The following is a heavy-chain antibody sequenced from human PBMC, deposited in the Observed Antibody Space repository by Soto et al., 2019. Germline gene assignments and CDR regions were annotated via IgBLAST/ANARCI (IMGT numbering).Heavy chain of an antibody. D-gene: IGHD1-1*01. CDR3: ARDGTIQMADFDF. CDR2: IIPLFGTR. J-gene: IGHJ4*02. CDR1: GGPFSSYG. Sequence: QVLLMQSGAEVKKPGSSVKVSCTSSGGPFSSYGISWVRQVPGQGLEWLGGIIPLFGTRSYARKFQDRLTISADESTTTAYMESSSLTSEDTAMYFCARDGTIQMADFDFWGQGTLVTVSS. V-gene: IGHV1-69*01.